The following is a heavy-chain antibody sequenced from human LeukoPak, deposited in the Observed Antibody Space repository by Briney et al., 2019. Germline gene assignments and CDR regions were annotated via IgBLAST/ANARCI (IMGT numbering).Heavy chain of an antibody. V-gene: IGHV3-30*04. CDR1: GFTFSSYA. D-gene: IGHD3-22*01. CDR2: ISYDGSNK. Sequence: GGPLRLSWAASGFTFSSYAMHWVRQAPGKGLEWVAVISYDGSNKYYADSVKGRFTISRDNSKNTLYLQMNSLRAEDTAVYYCARVPGYDSSGYFDYWGQGTLVTVSS. J-gene: IGHJ4*02. CDR3: ARVPGYDSSGYFDY.